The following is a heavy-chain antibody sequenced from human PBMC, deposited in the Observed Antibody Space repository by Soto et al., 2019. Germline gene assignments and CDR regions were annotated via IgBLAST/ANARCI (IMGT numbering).Heavy chain of an antibody. CDR1: GYIFVNYG. Sequence: QVQLVQSGDEVKKPGASVKVSCKASGYIFVNYGIAWVRQAPGQGLGWMGWISPYTGNTHSATKSQGRLTMTTDTSTRTAYMELGSLISDDTAVYYCVIVVNYVTPTPQDVWGQGTTVVVSS. J-gene: IGHJ6*02. CDR3: VIVVNYVTPTPQDV. CDR2: ISPYTGNT. V-gene: IGHV1-18*01. D-gene: IGHD3-16*01.